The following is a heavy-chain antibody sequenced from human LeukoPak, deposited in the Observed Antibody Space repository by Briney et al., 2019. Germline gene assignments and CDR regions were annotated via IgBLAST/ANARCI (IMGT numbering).Heavy chain of an antibody. V-gene: IGHV3-74*01. Sequence: GGSLRLSCAASGFTYSSYWMHWVRQTPGKGLVWVSRINSDGSSTVSADSVKGRFTISRDNAMNTLYLQMNSLRAEDTAVYYCARDLRSPSDTNIAIDYWGQGTLVTVSS. CDR3: ARDLRSPSDTNIAIDY. CDR1: GFTYSSYW. CDR2: INSDGSST. J-gene: IGHJ4*02.